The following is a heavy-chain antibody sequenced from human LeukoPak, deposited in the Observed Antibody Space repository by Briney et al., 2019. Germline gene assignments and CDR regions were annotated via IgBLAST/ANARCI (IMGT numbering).Heavy chain of an antibody. CDR2: FDPEDGET. CDR3: ATYYYGSGSYPKYYFDY. CDR1: GYTLTELS. J-gene: IGHJ4*02. D-gene: IGHD3-10*01. V-gene: IGHV1-24*01. Sequence: ASVKVSCKVSGYTLTELSMHWVRQAPGKGLEWMGGFDPEDGETIYAQKFQGRVTMTEDTSTDTAYMEPSSLRSEDTAVYYCATYYYGSGSYPKYYFDYWGQGTLVTVSS.